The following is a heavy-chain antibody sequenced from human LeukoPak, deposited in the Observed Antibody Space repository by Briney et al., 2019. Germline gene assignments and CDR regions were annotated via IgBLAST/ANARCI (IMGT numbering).Heavy chain of an antibody. Sequence: KTSETLSLTCAVYGGSFSGYYWSWIRQPPGKGLEWIGEINHSGSTNYNPSLKSRVTISVDTSKNQFSLKLSSVTAADTAAYYCARDHSSSSGVDYWGQGTLVTVSS. CDR2: INHSGST. V-gene: IGHV4-34*01. D-gene: IGHD6-6*01. J-gene: IGHJ4*02. CDR3: ARDHSSSSGVDY. CDR1: GGSFSGYY.